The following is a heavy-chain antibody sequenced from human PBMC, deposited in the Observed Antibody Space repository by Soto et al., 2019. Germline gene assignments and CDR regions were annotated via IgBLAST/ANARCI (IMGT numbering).Heavy chain of an antibody. CDR2: ISYDGSNK. Sequence: QVQLVESGGGVVQPGRSLRLSCAASGFTFSSYAMHWVRQAPGKGLEWVAVISYDGSNKYYADSVKGRFTIPRDNSKNTLYLQMNSLRAEDTAVYYCARDGQYSSSARFDYWGQGTLVTVSS. V-gene: IGHV3-30-3*01. D-gene: IGHD6-6*01. CDR1: GFTFSSYA. J-gene: IGHJ4*02. CDR3: ARDGQYSSSARFDY.